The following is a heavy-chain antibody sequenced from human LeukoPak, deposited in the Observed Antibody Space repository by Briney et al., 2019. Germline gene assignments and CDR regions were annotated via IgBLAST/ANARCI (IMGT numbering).Heavy chain of an antibody. V-gene: IGHV3-74*01. D-gene: IGHD3-10*01. CDR2: ISHDGTST. CDR1: GFTFGRYW. CDR3: ARARNESFDY. J-gene: IGHJ4*02. Sequence: GGSLRLSCAASGFTFGRYWMHWVRQAPGKGLMWVSRISHDGTSTIYADSVKGRFIVSRDNARNTMYLQMSGLRVEDMALYFCARARNESFDYWGRGTLVTVSS.